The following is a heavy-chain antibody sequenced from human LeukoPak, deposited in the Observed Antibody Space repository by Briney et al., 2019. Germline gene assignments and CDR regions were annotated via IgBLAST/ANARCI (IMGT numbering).Heavy chain of an antibody. V-gene: IGHV3-11*04. D-gene: IGHD2-15*01. CDR1: GFTFSDYY. Sequence: PGGSLRLSCAASGFTFSDYYMSWIRQAPGKGLEWVSYISSSGSTIYYADSVKGRFTISRDNAKNSQYLQMNSLRAEDTAVYYCARESLGYCSGSTCYYFYMDFWGKGTTVTVSS. CDR3: ARESLGYCSGSTCYYFYMDF. J-gene: IGHJ6*03. CDR2: ISSSGSTI.